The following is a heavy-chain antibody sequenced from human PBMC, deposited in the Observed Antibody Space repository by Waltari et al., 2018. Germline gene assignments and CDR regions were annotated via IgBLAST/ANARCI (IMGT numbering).Heavy chain of an antibody. Sequence: QVQLQESGPGLVKPSETLSLTCTVSGGSISRHYWSWIRQPPGKGLEWIGYIYYSGSTNYNPSLKSRVTISVDTSKNQFSLKLSSVTAADTAVYYCARAGIEYSSSWFDYWGQGTLVTVSS. V-gene: IGHV4-59*11. CDR2: IYYSGST. D-gene: IGHD6-6*01. J-gene: IGHJ4*02. CDR3: ARAGIEYSSSWFDY. CDR1: GGSISRHY.